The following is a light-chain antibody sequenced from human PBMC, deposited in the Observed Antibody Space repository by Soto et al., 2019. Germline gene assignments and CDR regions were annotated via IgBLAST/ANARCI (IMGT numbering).Light chain of an antibody. CDR3: SSYTSSYTFVV. CDR2: DVT. V-gene: IGLV2-11*01. Sequence: QSALTQPRSVSGSPGQSVTISCTATSSDIGDYDYVSWYQQHPGKAPRLMLYDVTKRPSGVPRRFSGSKSGYTASLTISGLQAEDDADYHCSSYTSSYTFVVFGGGTKVTVL. J-gene: IGLJ2*01. CDR1: SSDIGDYDY.